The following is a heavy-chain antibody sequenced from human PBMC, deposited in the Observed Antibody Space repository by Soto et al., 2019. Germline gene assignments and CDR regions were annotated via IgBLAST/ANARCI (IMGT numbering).Heavy chain of an antibody. V-gene: IGHV3-66*01. J-gene: IGHJ6*02. CDR2: IYSGGST. Sequence: GGSLRLSCAASGFTVSSNYMSWVRQAPGKGLEWVSVIYSGGSTYYADSVKGRFTISRDNSKNTLYLQMNSLRAEDTAVYYCARDHRWELSYCYGMDVWGQGTTVTVSS. D-gene: IGHD1-26*01. CDR1: GFTVSSNY. CDR3: ARDHRWELSYCYGMDV.